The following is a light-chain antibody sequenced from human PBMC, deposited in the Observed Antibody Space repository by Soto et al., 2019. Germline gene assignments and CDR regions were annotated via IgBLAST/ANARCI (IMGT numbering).Light chain of an antibody. CDR3: QSYDSSLSGSM. Sequence: QSVLTQPPSVSGAPGQRVTISCTGSSSNIGAGYHVHWNQQLPGTAPKLLIYGNSNRPSGVPDRFSGSKSGTSASLAITGLQAEYEADYYGQSYDSSLSGSMFGGGTKLAVL. CDR2: GNS. CDR1: SSNIGAGYH. J-gene: IGLJ3*02. V-gene: IGLV1-40*01.